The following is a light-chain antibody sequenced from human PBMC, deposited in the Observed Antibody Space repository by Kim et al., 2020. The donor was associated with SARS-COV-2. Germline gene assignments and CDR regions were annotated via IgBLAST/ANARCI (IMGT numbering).Light chain of an antibody. Sequence: QSVLTHPPSASGTPGQTVTISCSGSSSNIGSNSVNWYQKFPGTAPKLLIYTNDQRPTGVPDRFSVSKSGTSASLAISGLQSEDDADYYCATWDVTLDGWVFGGGTKLTVL. CDR2: TND. V-gene: IGLV1-44*01. CDR3: ATWDVTLDGWV. CDR1: SSNIGSNS. J-gene: IGLJ2*01.